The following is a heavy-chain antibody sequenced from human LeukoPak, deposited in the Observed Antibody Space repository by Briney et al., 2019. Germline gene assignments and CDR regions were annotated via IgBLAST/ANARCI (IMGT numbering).Heavy chain of an antibody. V-gene: IGHV3-33*01. CDR2: IWYDGSNK. CDR3: AREAVQTLGLVMDV. D-gene: IGHD7-27*01. CDR1: GFTFSSYG. Sequence: PGGSLRLSCAASGFTFSSYGMHWVRQAPGKGLEWVAVIWYDGSNKYYADSVKGRFTISRDNSKNTLYLQMNSLRAEDTAVYYCAREAVQTLGLVMDVWGQGTTVTVSS. J-gene: IGHJ6*02.